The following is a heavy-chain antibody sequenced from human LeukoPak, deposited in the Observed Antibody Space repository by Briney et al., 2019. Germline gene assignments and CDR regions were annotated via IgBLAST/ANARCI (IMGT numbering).Heavy chain of an antibody. V-gene: IGHV4-39*01. CDR1: GGSISSSSYY. CDR3: ASHPSSWYPPGYYYYYMDV. J-gene: IGHJ6*03. D-gene: IGHD6-13*01. Sequence: ASETLSLTCTVSGGSISSSSYYWGWIRQPPGKGLEWIGRIYYSGSTYYNPSLKSRVTISVDTSKNQFSLKLSSVTAADTAVYYCASHPSSWYPPGYYYYYMDVWGKGTTVTVSS. CDR2: IYYSGST.